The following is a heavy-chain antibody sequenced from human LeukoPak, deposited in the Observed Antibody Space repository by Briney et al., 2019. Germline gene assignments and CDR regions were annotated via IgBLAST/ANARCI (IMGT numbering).Heavy chain of an antibody. J-gene: IGHJ4*02. D-gene: IGHD3-3*01. CDR2: ISYDGSNK. V-gene: IGHV3-30*18. CDR3: AKDYDFWSGYPRW. Sequence: GGSLRLSCAASGFIFTNYFMSWVRQAPGKGLEWVAVISYDGSNKYYADSVKGRFTISRDNSKNTLYLQMNSLRAEDTAVYYCAKDYDFWSGYPRWWGQGTLVTVSS. CDR1: GFIFTNYF.